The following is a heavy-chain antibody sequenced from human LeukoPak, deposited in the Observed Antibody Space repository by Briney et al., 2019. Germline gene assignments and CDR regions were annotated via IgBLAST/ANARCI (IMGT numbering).Heavy chain of an antibody. Sequence: SETLSLTCTVSGDSISSYYWSWIRQPAGKGLEWIGRIYTSGSTNYNPSLKIRVTMSVDTSKNQFSLKLTSVTAADTAVYYCARDIAGTSWFDPWGQGTLVTVSS. CDR1: GDSISSYY. CDR2: IYTSGST. CDR3: ARDIAGTSWFDP. V-gene: IGHV4-4*07. D-gene: IGHD2-15*01. J-gene: IGHJ5*02.